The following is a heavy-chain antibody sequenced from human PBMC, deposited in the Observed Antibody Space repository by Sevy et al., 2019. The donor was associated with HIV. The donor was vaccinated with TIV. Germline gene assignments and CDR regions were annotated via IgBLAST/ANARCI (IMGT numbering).Heavy chain of an antibody. Sequence: GGSLRLSCAASGFTFRSYAMHWVRQAPGKGLEWVAVISFGGSTKFYADSVKGRFTISRDNSKNTLSLQMNSLRPEDTALYYCAGGVDTSSAWYGEYFQHWGQGTLVTVSS. CDR2: ISFGGSTK. D-gene: IGHD6-19*01. V-gene: IGHV3-30-3*01. CDR3: AGGVDTSSAWYGEYFQH. J-gene: IGHJ1*01. CDR1: GFTFRSYA.